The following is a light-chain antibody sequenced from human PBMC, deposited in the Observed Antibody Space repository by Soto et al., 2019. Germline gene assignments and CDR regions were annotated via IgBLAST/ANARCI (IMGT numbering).Light chain of an antibody. CDR2: GNT. CDR3: QSYDNILSGSGV. CDR1: RSNIGAGYD. V-gene: IGLV1-40*01. Sequence: QSVLTQPPSVSGAPGQWVTISCTGSRSNIGAGYDVHWYQQLPGTAPRLLIYGNTNRPSGVPDRFSGAKSGTSASLAITGLQDGDEADYYCQSYDNILSGSGVFGGGTKLTVL. J-gene: IGLJ2*01.